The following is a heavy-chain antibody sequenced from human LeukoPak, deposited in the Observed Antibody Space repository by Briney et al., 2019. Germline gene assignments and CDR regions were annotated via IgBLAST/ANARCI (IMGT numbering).Heavy chain of an antibody. CDR3: ARRLWFGDYDAFDI. Sequence: PGGSLRLSCAASGFTFSSYAMSWVRQAPGKGLEWVANIKQDGSEEYYVGSVKGRFTISRDNVKNSLYLQMNRLRAEDTAVYYCARRLWFGDYDAFDIWGQGTMVTVSS. J-gene: IGHJ3*02. CDR2: IKQDGSEE. CDR1: GFTFSSYA. V-gene: IGHV3-7*01. D-gene: IGHD3-10*01.